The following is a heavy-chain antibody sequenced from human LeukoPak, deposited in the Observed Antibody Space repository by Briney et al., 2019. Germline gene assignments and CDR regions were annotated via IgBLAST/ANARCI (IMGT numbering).Heavy chain of an antibody. CDR2: IIPIFGTA. V-gene: IGHV1-69*06. CDR1: GGTFSSYA. J-gene: IGHJ3*02. Sequence: GASVKVSCTASGGTFSSYAISWVRQAPGQGLEWMRGIIPIFGTANYAQKFQGRVTITADKSTSTAYMELSSLRSEDTAVYYCARDPPSSTASWEDAFDIWGQGTMVTVSS. CDR3: ARDPPSSTASWEDAFDI. D-gene: IGHD2-21*02.